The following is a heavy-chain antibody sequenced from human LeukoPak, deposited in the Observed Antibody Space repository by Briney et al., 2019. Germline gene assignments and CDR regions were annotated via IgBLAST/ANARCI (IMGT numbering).Heavy chain of an antibody. V-gene: IGHV1-46*01. D-gene: IGHD1-26*01. J-gene: IGHJ5*02. CDR1: GYTFTSYY. CDR3: ARVGELHWFDP. Sequence: ASVKVSCKASGYTFTSYYMHRVRQAPGQGLEWMGIINPSGGSTSYAQKFQGRVTMTRDTSTSTVYMELSSLRSEDTAVYYCARVGELHWFDPWGQGTLVTVSS. CDR2: INPSGGST.